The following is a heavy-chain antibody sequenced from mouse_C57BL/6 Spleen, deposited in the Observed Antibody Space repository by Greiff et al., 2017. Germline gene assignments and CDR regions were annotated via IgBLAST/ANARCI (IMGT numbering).Heavy chain of an antibody. V-gene: IGHV1-55*01. CDR3: AGSYYSNYRYFDY. J-gene: IGHJ2*01. CDR1: GYTFTDYS. Sequence: VQLQQPGAELVKPGASVKMSCKASGYTFTDYSITWVKQRPGQGLEWIGYFYPGSGSTNYNEKFKSKATLTVDPSSSTAYMQLISLTSEDSAVYCCAGSYYSNYRYFDYWGQGTTLTVSS. D-gene: IGHD2-5*01. CDR2: FYPGSGST.